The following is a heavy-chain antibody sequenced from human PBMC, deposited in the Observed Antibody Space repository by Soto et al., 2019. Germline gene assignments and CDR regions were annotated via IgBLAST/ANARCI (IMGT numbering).Heavy chain of an antibody. CDR1: GASVSSSTGYY. CDR3: AREHGTKGVIDY. CDR2: VYYSGNS. V-gene: IGHV4-31*03. J-gene: IGHJ4*02. D-gene: IGHD1-7*01. Sequence: QVLLQESGPGLVKPSQTLSLTCTVSGASVSSSTGYYWSWIRQHPGKGLEWIGYVYYSGNSYSKPYLRSRVSISVDTSKNEFSLRLTSVTDADTALYYCAREHGTKGVIDYWGQGTLVTVSS.